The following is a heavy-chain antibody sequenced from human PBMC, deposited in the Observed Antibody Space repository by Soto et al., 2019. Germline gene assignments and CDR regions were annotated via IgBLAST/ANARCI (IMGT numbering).Heavy chain of an antibody. CDR1: GFTFDDYA. V-gene: IGHV3-9*01. Sequence: EVQLVESGGGLVQPGRSLRLSCAASGFTFDDYAMHWVRQAPGKGLEWVSGISWNSGSIGYADSVKGRFTISRDNAKNSLYLQMNSLRAEDTAFDYCAKNGGYCSGGSCGKWNWFDPWGQGTLVTVSS. J-gene: IGHJ5*02. CDR3: AKNGGYCSGGSCGKWNWFDP. CDR2: ISWNSGSI. D-gene: IGHD2-15*01.